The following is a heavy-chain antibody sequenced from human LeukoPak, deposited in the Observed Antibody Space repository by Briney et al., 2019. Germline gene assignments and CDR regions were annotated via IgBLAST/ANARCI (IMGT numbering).Heavy chain of an antibody. V-gene: IGHV1-46*01. CDR2: INPSGGST. CDR3: ARTYSSSDEFDY. Sequence: GASVKVSCKASGYTFTRYYRHRVRQAPGQGLEWMGIINPSGGSTTYAQKFQGRVAMTRDTSTSRVYMEVSSLRSEDTAVYYCARTYSSSDEFDYWGQGTLVTVSS. D-gene: IGHD6-13*01. CDR1: GYTFTRYY. J-gene: IGHJ4*02.